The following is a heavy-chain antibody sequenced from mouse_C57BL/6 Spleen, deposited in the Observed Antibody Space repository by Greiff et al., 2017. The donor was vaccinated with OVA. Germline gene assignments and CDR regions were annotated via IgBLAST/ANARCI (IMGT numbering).Heavy chain of an antibody. J-gene: IGHJ2*01. D-gene: IGHD1-1*01. CDR1: GFTFSDYG. CDR2: ISSGSSTI. CDR3: AREHYYGSSFDY. V-gene: IGHV5-17*01. Sequence: EVKLVESGGGLVKPGGSLKLSCAASGFTFSDYGMHWVRQAPEKGLEWVAYISSGSSTIYYADTVKGRFTISRDNAKNTLFLQMTSLRSEDTAMYYCAREHYYGSSFDYWGQGTTLTVSS.